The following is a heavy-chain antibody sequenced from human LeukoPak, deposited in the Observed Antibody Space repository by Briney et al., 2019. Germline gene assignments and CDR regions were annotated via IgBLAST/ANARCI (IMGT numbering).Heavy chain of an antibody. J-gene: IGHJ4*02. V-gene: IGHV1-2*02. CDR3: ASRYDYGDYVQPLDY. CDR1: GYTFTGYY. D-gene: IGHD4-17*01. CDR2: INPNSGGT. Sequence: ASVKVSCKASGYTFTGYYMHWVRQAPGQGLEWMGWINPNSGGTNYAQKFQGRVTMTRDTSISTAYMELSRLRSDDTAVYYCASRYDYGDYVQPLDYWGQGALVTVSS.